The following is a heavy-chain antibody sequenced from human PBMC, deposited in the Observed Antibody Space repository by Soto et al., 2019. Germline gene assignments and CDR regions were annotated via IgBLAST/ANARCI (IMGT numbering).Heavy chain of an antibody. D-gene: IGHD2-2*02. CDR2: INAGNGNT. J-gene: IGHJ6*02. CDR3: ATGVVVPAAIGYYYYGMDV. CDR1: GYTFTSYA. V-gene: IGHV1-3*01. Sequence: QVQLVQSGAEVKKPGASVKVSCKASGYTFTSYAMHWVRQAPGQRLEWMGWINAGNGNTKYSQKFQGRVTITRDTSASTAYMELSSLRSEDTAMYYCATGVVVPAAIGYYYYGMDVWGQGTTVTVSS.